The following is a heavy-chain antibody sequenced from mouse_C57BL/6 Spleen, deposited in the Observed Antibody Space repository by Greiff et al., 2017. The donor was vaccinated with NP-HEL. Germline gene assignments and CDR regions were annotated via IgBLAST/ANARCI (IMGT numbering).Heavy chain of an antibody. D-gene: IGHD1-1*01. CDR3: TRRDYYGSSLYYAMDY. V-gene: IGHV1-15*01. Sequence: VQLQESGAELVRPGASVTLSCKASGYTFTDYEMHWVKQTPVHGLEWIGAIDPETGGTAYNQKFKGKAILTADKSSSTAYMELRSLTSEDSAVYYCTRRDYYGSSLYYAMDYWGQGTSVTVSS. CDR2: IDPETGGT. CDR1: GYTFTDYE. J-gene: IGHJ4*01.